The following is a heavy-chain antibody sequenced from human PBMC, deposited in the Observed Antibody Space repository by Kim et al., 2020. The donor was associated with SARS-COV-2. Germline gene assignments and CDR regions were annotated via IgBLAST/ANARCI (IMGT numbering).Heavy chain of an antibody. D-gene: IGHD5-12*01. CDR1: GGSISSGGYY. CDR2: IYYSGST. Sequence: SETLSLTCTVSGGSISSGGYYWSWIRQHPGKGLEWIGYIYYSGSTYYNPSLKSRVTISVDTSKNQFSLKLSSVTAADTAVYYCARDSPRYSGYYYGMDVWGQGTTVTVSS. J-gene: IGHJ6*02. V-gene: IGHV4-31*03. CDR3: ARDSPRYSGYYYGMDV.